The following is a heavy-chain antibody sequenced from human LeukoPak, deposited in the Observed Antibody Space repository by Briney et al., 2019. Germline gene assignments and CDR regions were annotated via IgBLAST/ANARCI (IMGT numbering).Heavy chain of an antibody. CDR1: GYTFTSHG. J-gene: IGHJ4*02. CDR2: INPNSGDT. D-gene: IGHD3-16*01. CDR3: ARVRYRLAETYIDY. Sequence: GASVKVSCKASGYTFTSHGISWVRQAPGQGLEWMGWINPNSGDTNYAQKFQGRVTMTRDTSISTAYMELSRLRSDDTAVYYCARVRYRLAETYIDYWGQGTLVTVSS. V-gene: IGHV1-2*02.